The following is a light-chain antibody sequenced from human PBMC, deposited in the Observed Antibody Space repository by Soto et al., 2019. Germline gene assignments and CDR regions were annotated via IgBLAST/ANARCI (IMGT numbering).Light chain of an antibody. V-gene: IGLV1-44*01. CDR3: AAWDDSLNGFYV. CDR2: SNN. Sequence: QSVLTQPPSASGTPGQRVTISCSGSSSNIGSNTVNWYQQPPGTAPKLLISSNNQRPSGVPDRFSGSKSGTSASLAISGLQSEDEADYYCAAWDDSLNGFYVFGTGTKVTVL. J-gene: IGLJ1*01. CDR1: SSNIGSNT.